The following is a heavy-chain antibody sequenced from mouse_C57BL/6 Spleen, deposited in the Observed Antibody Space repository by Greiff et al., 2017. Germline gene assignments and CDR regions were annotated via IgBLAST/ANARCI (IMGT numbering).Heavy chain of an antibody. J-gene: IGHJ2*01. CDR1: GYAFSSSW. CDR3: AQNYYGSSYWDY. CDR2: IYPGDGDT. Sequence: VKLQQSGPELVKPGASVKISCKASGYAFSSSWMNWVKQRPGKGLEWIGRIYPGDGDTNYNGKFKGKATLTADKSSSTAYMQLSSLTSEDSAVYFCAQNYYGSSYWDYWGQGTTLTVSS. V-gene: IGHV1-82*01. D-gene: IGHD1-1*01.